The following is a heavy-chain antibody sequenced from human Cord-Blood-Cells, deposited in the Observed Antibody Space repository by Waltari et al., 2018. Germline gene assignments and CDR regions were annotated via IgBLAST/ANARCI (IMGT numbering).Heavy chain of an antibody. CDR2: INHSGST. CDR3: GRVFAMSYDSSGYYFDY. V-gene: IGHV4-34*01. Sequence: QVQLQQWGAGLLKPAETLPLTCAVSGGSFSGYYWSWIRQPPGKGLEWIGEINHSGSTNYNPSLKSRVTISVDTSKNQFSLKLSSVTAADTAVYYCGRVFAMSYDSSGYYFDYWGQGTLVTVSS. D-gene: IGHD3-22*01. CDR1: GGSFSGYY. J-gene: IGHJ4*02.